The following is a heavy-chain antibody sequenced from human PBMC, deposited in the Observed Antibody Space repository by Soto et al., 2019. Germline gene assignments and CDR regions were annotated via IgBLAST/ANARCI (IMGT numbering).Heavy chain of an antibody. D-gene: IGHD2-2*01. CDR2: INPSGGST. CDR3: ARESMDCSSTSCSYYFDY. V-gene: IGHV1-46*01. Sequence: ASVKVSCKASGYTFTSYYMHWVRQAPGQGLEWMGIINPSGGSTSYAQKFQGRVTMTRDTSTSTVYMELSSLRSEDTAVYYCARESMDCSSTSCSYYFDYWGQGTLVTVSS. CDR1: GYTFTSYY. J-gene: IGHJ4*02.